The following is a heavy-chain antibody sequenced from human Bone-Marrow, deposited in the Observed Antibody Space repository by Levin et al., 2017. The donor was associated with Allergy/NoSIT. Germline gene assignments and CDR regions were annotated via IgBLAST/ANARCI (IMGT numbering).Heavy chain of an antibody. CDR1: GFTFSGYW. J-gene: IGHJ4*02. D-gene: IGHD4-11*01. CDR2: IKQDGSEK. V-gene: IGHV3-7*01. CDR3: ARGGAPYSNYMDYFDY. Sequence: GESLKISCVASGFTFSGYWMSWVRQAPGKGLEWVASIKQDGSEKLYVDSVKGRFTISRDNAKNSLYLQMNSLRAEDTAVYYCARGGAPYSNYMDYFDYWGQGTLVTVSS.